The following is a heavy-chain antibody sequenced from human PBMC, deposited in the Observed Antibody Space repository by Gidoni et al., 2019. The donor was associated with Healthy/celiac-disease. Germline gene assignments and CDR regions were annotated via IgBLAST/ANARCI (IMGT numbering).Heavy chain of an antibody. CDR3: ARSWGYYDSSGYYPPWWYFDL. CDR1: GGTFSSYA. J-gene: IGHJ2*01. V-gene: IGHV1-69*01. D-gene: IGHD3-22*01. Sequence: QVQLVQSGAEVKKPGSSVEVSCKASGGTFSSYAISWVRQAPGQGLEWMGGIIPIFGTANYAQKFQGRVTITADESTSTAYMELSSLRSEDTAVYYCARSWGYYDSSGYYPPWWYFDLWGRGTLVTVSS. CDR2: IIPIFGTA.